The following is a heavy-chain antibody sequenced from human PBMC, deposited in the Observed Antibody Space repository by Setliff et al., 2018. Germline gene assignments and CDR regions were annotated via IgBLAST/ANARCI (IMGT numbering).Heavy chain of an antibody. CDR2: IYYSGST. V-gene: IGHV4-39*07. Sequence: PSETLSLTCTVSGGSISSSSYYWGWIRQPPGKGLEWIGSIYYSGSTYYNPSLKSRVTISVDTSKNQFSLKLSSVTVADTAVYYCARRATYYNFWSGYYDYWGQGTLVTVPQ. J-gene: IGHJ4*02. CDR3: ARRATYYNFWSGYYDY. CDR1: GGSISSSSYY. D-gene: IGHD3-3*01.